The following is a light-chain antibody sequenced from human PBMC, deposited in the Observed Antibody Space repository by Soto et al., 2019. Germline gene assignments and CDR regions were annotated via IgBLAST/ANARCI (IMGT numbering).Light chain of an antibody. V-gene: IGLV2-14*01. CDR1: SSDVGDYKY. CDR2: GVS. Sequence: QSALTQPASVSGSPGQSITISCTGTSSDVGDYKYVSWYQQVPGTAPKLMIYGVSNRPSGVSDRFSGSKSGITASLTISGLQAEDEADYYCSSYTSTSTLTSTRTLIIFGTGTKLTVL. CDR3: SSYTSTSTLTSTRTLII. J-gene: IGLJ1*01.